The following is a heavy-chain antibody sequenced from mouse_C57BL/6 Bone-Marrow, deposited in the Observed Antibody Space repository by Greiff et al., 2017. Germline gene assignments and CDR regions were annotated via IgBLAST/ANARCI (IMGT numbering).Heavy chain of an antibody. CDR3: ARSAGTHFDY. V-gene: IGHV1-42*01. J-gene: IGHJ2*01. Sequence: VQLKESGPELVKPGASVKISCKASGYSFTGYYMNWVKQSPEKSLEWIGEINPSTGGTTYNQKFKAKATLTVDKSSSTAYIQLKSLTSEDSAVYYCARSAGTHFDYWGQGTTLTVSS. D-gene: IGHD1-1*01. CDR1: GYSFTGYY. CDR2: INPSTGGT.